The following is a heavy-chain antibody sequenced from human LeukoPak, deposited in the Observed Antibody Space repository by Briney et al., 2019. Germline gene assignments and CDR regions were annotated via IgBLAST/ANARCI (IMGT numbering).Heavy chain of an antibody. CDR1: GGTFSSYA. J-gene: IGHJ4*02. D-gene: IGHD6-19*01. CDR3: ARERESSGRDYFDY. V-gene: IGHV1-69*06. CDR2: IIPIFGTA. Sequence: GASVKVSCKASGGTFSSYAISWVRQAPGQGLEWMGGIIPIFGTANYAQKFQGRVTITADKSTSTAYMELSSLRSEDTAVYYCARERESSGRDYFDYWGQGTLVTVSS.